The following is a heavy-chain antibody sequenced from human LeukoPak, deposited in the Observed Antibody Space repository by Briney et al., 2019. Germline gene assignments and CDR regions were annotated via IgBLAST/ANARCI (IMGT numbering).Heavy chain of an antibody. V-gene: IGHV4-38-2*02. D-gene: IGHD2-2*01. J-gene: IGHJ5*02. CDR2: IYRSGNT. CDR1: GYSISSGFL. CDR3: ARDPRWLSPDCNTIGCYVNWFDP. Sequence: SETLSLTCAVSGYSISSGFLWGWIRQPPGKGLEWIGSIYRSGNTYYNPSLKSRITMSVDTSKNQFSLKLSSVTAADTAVYYCARDPRWLSPDCNTIGCYVNWFDPWGQGTLVTVSS.